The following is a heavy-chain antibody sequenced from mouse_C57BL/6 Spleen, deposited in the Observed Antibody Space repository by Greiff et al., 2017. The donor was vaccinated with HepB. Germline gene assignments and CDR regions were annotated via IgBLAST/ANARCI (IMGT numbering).Heavy chain of an antibody. J-gene: IGHJ2*01. CDR2: ISDDGSYT. V-gene: IGHV5-4*01. CDR1: GFTFSSYA. CDR3: ERDPGACFDY. Sequence: EVQLEESGGGLVQPGGSMKLSCAASGFTFSSYAMSWVRQTPEKRLEWVATISDDGSYTYYPDNVKGRFTISRDNAKNNLYLQMSHLTSEDTAMYYCERDPGACFDYWGQGTTLTVSS. D-gene: IGHD4-1*01.